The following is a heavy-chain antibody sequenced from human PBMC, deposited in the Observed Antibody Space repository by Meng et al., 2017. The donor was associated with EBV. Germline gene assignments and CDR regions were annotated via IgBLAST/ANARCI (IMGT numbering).Heavy chain of an antibody. CDR2: LLPLFHTT. D-gene: IGHD4-17*01. V-gene: IGHV1-69*01. Sequence: QVHLFPSRPGFPPPGSSVHVSFPTSLVLLRSFALRWVRPAPALVLSWIRRLLPLFHTTNYAQKFQGRLHIIADESSATTYMELSSLRSEDTAIYYCASAEHYGDYVFEYWGQGTLVTVSS. J-gene: IGHJ4*02. CDR3: ASAEHYGDYVFEY. CDR1: LVLLRSFA.